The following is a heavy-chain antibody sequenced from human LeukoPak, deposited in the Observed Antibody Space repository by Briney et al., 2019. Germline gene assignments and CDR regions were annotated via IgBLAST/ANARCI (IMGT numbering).Heavy chain of an antibody. Sequence: SETLSLTCTVSGGSISSYYWSWVRQPPGKGLEWIGYIYYSGSTNYNPSLKSRVTISVDTSKNQFSLKLSSVTAADTAVYYCASGYSYGFTFDIWGQGTMVTVSS. J-gene: IGHJ3*02. V-gene: IGHV4-59*01. CDR1: GGSISSYY. CDR2: IYYSGST. CDR3: ASGYSYGFTFDI. D-gene: IGHD5-18*01.